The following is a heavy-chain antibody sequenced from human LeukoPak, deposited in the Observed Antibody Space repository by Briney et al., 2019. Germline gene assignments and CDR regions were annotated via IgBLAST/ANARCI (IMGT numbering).Heavy chain of an antibody. CDR3: ARQPATGWVLDV. CDR1: GGSISSSSYY. D-gene: IGHD4-17*01. V-gene: IGHV4-39*01. J-gene: IGHJ6*02. Sequence: SETLSLTCTVSGGSISSSSYYWGWIRQTPGKGLEWIGSIYYSGSTYYNPSLKSRVTISVDTSKNQFSLKLSSVTAADTAVYYCARQPATGWVLDVWGQGTTVTVSS. CDR2: IYYSGST.